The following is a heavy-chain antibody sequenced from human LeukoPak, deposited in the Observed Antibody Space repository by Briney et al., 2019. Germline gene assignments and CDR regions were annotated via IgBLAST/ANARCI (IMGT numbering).Heavy chain of an antibody. D-gene: IGHD3-22*01. V-gene: IGHV4-4*07. J-gene: IGHJ4*02. Sequence: SETLSLTCTVSGDSISSYYWSWIRQPAGKGLEWIGRIYTSGSTSYNPSLKSRVTMSVDTSKNQFSLKLSSVTAADTAVYYCARSPRGHYYDSSGYLYYFDYWGQGTLVTVSS. CDR2: IYTSGST. CDR1: GDSISSYY. CDR3: ARSPRGHYYDSSGYLYYFDY.